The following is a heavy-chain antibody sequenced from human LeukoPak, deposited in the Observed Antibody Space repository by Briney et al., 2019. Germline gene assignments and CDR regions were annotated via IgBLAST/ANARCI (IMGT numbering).Heavy chain of an antibody. V-gene: IGHV2-70*11. J-gene: IGHJ6*03. CDR1: GFSLSTSGMC. CDR2: IDWDYDK. CDR3: AHELGYYYYMDV. Sequence: SGPALVKPTQSLTLTCTFSGFSLSTSGMCVSWIRQPPGKALEWLARIDWDYDKYYSTSLKTRLTISKDTSKNQVVLTMTNMDPVDTATYYCAHELGYYYYMDVWGKGTTVTVSS. D-gene: IGHD6-13*01.